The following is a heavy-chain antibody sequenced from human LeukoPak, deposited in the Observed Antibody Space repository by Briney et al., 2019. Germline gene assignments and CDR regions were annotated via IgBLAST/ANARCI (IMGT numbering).Heavy chain of an antibody. CDR2: IIPIFGTA. J-gene: IGHJ5*02. CDR3: GRRDRLLWNYVLDR. Sequence: SVKLSCKASGGTVSSYAISWVRQAPRQGLEWMGGIIPIFGTANNAKKFQGRGPITADESTSTAYMELSSLRSEDTAVYYCGRRDRLLWNYVLDRWGEGTLVTVCS. D-gene: IGHD2-21*01. CDR1: GGTVSSYA. V-gene: IGHV1-69*01.